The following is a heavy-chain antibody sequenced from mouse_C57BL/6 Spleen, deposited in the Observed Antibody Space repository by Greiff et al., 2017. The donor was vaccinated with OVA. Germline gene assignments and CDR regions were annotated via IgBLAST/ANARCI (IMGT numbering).Heavy chain of an antibody. CDR2: IYPGNSDT. J-gene: IGHJ4*01. Sequence: EVQLQQSGTVLARPGASVKMSCKTSGYTFTSYWMHWVKQRPGQGLEWIGAIYPGNSDTSYNQKFKGMAKLTAVTSASTAYMELSSLTNEDSAVYYCTSYYKGAMDYWGQGTSVTVSS. D-gene: IGHD2-12*01. CDR3: TSYYKGAMDY. V-gene: IGHV1-5*01. CDR1: GYTFTSYW.